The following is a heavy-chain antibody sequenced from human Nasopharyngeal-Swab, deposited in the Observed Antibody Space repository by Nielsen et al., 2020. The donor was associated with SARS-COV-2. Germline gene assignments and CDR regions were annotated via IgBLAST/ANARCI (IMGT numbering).Heavy chain of an antibody. V-gene: IGHV4-34*01. CDR2: INHSGST. J-gene: IGHJ5*02. CDR1: GGSFSGYY. CDR3: ARSSSLYSSGWYLRIWFDP. Sequence: ETLSLTCAVYGGSFSGYYWSWIRQPPGKGLEWIGEINHSGSTNYNPSLKSRVTISVDTSKNQFSLKLSSVTAADTAVYYCARSSSLYSSGWYLRIWFDPWGQGTLVTVSS. D-gene: IGHD6-19*01.